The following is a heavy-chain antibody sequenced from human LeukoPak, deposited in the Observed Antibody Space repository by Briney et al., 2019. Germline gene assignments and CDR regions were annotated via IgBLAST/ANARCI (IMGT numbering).Heavy chain of an antibody. CDR3: ARDPRYSSSWSQGDYMDV. J-gene: IGHJ6*03. CDR1: GFTFSSYS. CDR2: ISSSGSTI. Sequence: GGSLRLSCAASGFTFSSYSVNWVRQAPGKGLEWVSHISSSGSTIYYADSVKGRFTISRDNAKNSLFLQMNSLRAEDTAVYYCARDPRYSSSWSQGDYMDVWGKGTTVTVSS. D-gene: IGHD6-13*01. V-gene: IGHV3-48*01.